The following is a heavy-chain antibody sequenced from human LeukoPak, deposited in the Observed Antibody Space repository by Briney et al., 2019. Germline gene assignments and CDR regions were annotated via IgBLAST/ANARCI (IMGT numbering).Heavy chain of an antibody. CDR2: IIPILGIA. D-gene: IGHD1-26*01. CDR3: AREWELLFFDY. CDR1: GGTFSSYA. J-gene: IGHJ4*02. Sequence: SVKVSFKASGGTFSSYAISWVRQAPGQGLEWMGRIIPILGIANYAQKFQGRVRITADKSTSTAYMELSSLRSEDTAVYYCAREWELLFFDYWGQGTLVTVSS. V-gene: IGHV1-69*04.